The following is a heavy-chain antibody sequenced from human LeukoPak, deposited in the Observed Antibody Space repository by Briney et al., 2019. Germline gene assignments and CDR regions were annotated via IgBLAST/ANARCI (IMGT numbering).Heavy chain of an antibody. D-gene: IGHD5-12*01. V-gene: IGHV4-39*01. CDR1: GASISSSNYY. CDR2: IYSSGNT. J-gene: IGHJ4*02. Sequence: SETLSLTCAASGASISSSNYYWGWVRQSPGKGLEWIGNIYSSGNTYYNASLKSRVTISVDTSKNQFSLKLSSVTAADTAVYYCARVRGYSGYLYDYWGQGTLVTVSS. CDR3: ARVRGYSGYLYDY.